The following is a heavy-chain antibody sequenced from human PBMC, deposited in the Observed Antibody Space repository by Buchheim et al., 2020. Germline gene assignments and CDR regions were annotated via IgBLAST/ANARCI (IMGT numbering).Heavy chain of an antibody. V-gene: IGHV4-59*01. Sequence: QVQLQESGPGLVKPSETLSLTCTVSGGAISSYYWSWIRQSPGKGLEWIGYVYHDGSTSYNAALKSRVTMSVETSKNRFFLKWTSVTAADTAVYYCARGFSAYDLYFDYWGQGT. CDR1: GGAISSYY. J-gene: IGHJ4*02. D-gene: IGHD5-12*01. CDR2: VYHDGST. CDR3: ARGFSAYDLYFDY.